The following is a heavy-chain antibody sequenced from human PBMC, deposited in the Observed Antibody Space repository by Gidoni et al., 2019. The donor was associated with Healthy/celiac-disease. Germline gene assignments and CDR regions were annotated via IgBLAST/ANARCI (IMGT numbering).Heavy chain of an antibody. CDR3: ARGWAHYSSSWHQNFDY. CDR2: ISSSSSYT. Sequence: QVQLVESGGGLVKPGGSLRLSCAASGFTFSDYYMSWIRQAPGKGLEWVSYISSSSSYTNYADSVKGRFTISRDNAKNSLYLQMNSLRAEDTAVYYCARGWAHYSSSWHQNFDYWGQGTLVTVSS. V-gene: IGHV3-11*06. CDR1: GFTFSDYY. J-gene: IGHJ4*02. D-gene: IGHD6-13*01.